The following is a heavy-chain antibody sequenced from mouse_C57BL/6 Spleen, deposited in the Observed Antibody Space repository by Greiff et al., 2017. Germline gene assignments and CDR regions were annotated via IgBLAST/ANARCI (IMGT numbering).Heavy chain of an antibody. V-gene: IGHV1-4*01. Sequence: LVESGAELARPGASVKMSCKASGYTFTSYTMHWVKQRPGQGLEWIGYINPSSGYTKYNQKFKDKATLTADKSSSTAYMQLSSLTSEDSAVYYCARDGSTDDWGKGTTLTVAS. CDR2: INPSSGYT. CDR1: GYTFTSYT. J-gene: IGHJ2*01. D-gene: IGHD1-1*01. CDR3: ARDGSTDD.